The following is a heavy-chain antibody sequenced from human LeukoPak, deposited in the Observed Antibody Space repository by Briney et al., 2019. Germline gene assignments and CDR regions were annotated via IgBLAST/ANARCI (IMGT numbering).Heavy chain of an antibody. V-gene: IGHV4-4*07. J-gene: IGHJ4*02. Sequence: SETLSLTRTVSGGSISSYYWSWIRQPAGKGLEWIGRIYTSGSTNYNPSLKSRVTMSVDTSKNQFSLKLSSVTAADTAVYYCARDHYDSSGYYYVPGDYWGQGTLVTVSS. CDR2: IYTSGST. CDR1: GGSISSYY. CDR3: ARDHYDSSGYYYVPGDY. D-gene: IGHD3-22*01.